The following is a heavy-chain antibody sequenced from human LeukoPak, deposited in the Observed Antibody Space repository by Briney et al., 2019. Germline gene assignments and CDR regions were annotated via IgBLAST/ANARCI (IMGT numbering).Heavy chain of an antibody. CDR3: AKEWPWENFYYGMNV. J-gene: IGHJ6*02. CDR1: GFTFSSYA. V-gene: IGHV3-23*01. D-gene: IGHD1-26*01. CDR2: ISGSGGST. Sequence: GGSLRLSCSASGFTFSSYAMSWVRQAPGKGLEWVSAISGSGGSTYYADSVKGRFTISRDNSKNTLYLQMNSLRAEDSAVYYCAKEWPWENFYYGMNVWGQGTTVTVSS.